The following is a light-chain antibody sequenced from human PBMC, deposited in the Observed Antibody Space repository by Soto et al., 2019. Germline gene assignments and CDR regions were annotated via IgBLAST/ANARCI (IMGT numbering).Light chain of an antibody. CDR3: QSYDSSLSGWI. J-gene: IGLJ2*01. CDR2: SNS. Sequence: QSVLTQPPSVSGAPGQRVTISCTGSSSNIGAGYDVHWYQQLPGTAPKLLIYSNSNRPSGVPDRFSGSKSGTSASLAITALQAEDEADYYCQSYDSSLSGWIFGGGTKVTVL. CDR1: SSNIGAGYD. V-gene: IGLV1-40*01.